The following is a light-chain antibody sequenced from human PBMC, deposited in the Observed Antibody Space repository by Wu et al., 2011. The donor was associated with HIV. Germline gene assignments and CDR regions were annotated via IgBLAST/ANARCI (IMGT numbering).Light chain of an antibody. J-gene: IGKJ1*01. CDR3: QKYNTAPWT. CDR2: GAS. CDR1: QSVSSN. V-gene: IGKV3-15*01. Sequence: IVLTQSPGTLSLSPGERATLSCRASQSVSSNYLAWYQQKPGQAPRLLIYGASTRAPGIPATFSGSGSGTEFTLTITSMQSEDVATYYCQKYNTAPWTFGQGTKVEMK.